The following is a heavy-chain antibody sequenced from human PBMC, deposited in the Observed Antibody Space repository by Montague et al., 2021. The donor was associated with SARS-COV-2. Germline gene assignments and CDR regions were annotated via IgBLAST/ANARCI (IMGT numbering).Heavy chain of an antibody. CDR3: ARARSGRLFDY. CDR2: IYYSGST. J-gene: IGHJ4*02. Sequence: SETLSLTCTVSGGSISSYYWSWIRQPPGKGLGWIGYIYYSGSTNYNPSLKSRVTISVDTSKNQFSLKLSSVTAADTAVYYCARARSGRLFDYWGQGTLVTVSS. CDR1: GGSISSYY. V-gene: IGHV4-59*01. D-gene: IGHD3-10*01.